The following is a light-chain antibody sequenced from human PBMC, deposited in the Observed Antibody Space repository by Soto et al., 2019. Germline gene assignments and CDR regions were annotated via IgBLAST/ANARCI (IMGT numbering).Light chain of an antibody. Sequence: DIQMTQSPSSLSASVGDRVTINCRASQGVRAYLLWYQQTQGKAPKLLIYAASNLVSGVPSRFSGSGSGTNFTLPISSLQPEDVGTYYCQQSYKTPHTFGQGTKLETK. CDR2: AAS. CDR3: QQSYKTPHT. CDR1: QGVRAY. V-gene: IGKV1-39*01. J-gene: IGKJ2*01.